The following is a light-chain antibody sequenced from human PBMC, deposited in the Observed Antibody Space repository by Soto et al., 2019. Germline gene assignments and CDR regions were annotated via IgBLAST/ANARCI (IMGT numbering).Light chain of an antibody. CDR3: QQYGSP. CDR1: QSVSSSY. J-gene: IGKJ2*01. V-gene: IGKV3-20*01. Sequence: EIVLTQSPGTLSLSPGERATLSCRASQSVSSSYLVWYQQKPGQAPRLLIYGASSRATGIPDRFSGSGSGTDFTLTISRLEPEAFAVYYCQQYGSPFGQGTKLEIK. CDR2: GAS.